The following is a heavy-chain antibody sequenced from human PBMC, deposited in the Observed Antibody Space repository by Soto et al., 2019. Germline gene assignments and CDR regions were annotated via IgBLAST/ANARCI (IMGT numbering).Heavy chain of an antibody. V-gene: IGHV3-48*01. J-gene: IGHJ4*02. CDR1: GFTFSSYS. D-gene: IGHD3-16*02. Sequence: EVQLVESGGGLVQPGGSLRLSCAASGFTFSSYSMNWVRQAPGKGLEWVSYISSSSSTIYYADSVKGRFTISRENAKNSLYLQMNSLRAEDTAVYYCARDRVTFGGVIVLLFDYWGQGTLVTVSS. CDR2: ISSSSSTI. CDR3: ARDRVTFGGVIVLLFDY.